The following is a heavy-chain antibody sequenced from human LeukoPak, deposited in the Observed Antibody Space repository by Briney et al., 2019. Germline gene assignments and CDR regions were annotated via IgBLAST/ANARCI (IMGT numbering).Heavy chain of an antibody. CDR2: IKSKNDGGTA. D-gene: IGHD2-15*01. CDR3: TPVMVEDRGF. Sequence: GGSLRLSSAASRFIFNKARMNWGRQAPRKSPEWGGRIKSKNDGGTADYGSPVKGRFTISRDDSKNTLYLQMNSLISDDTAIYYCTPVMVEDRGFWGQGTLVTVSS. V-gene: IGHV3-15*01. CDR1: RFIFNKAR. J-gene: IGHJ4*02.